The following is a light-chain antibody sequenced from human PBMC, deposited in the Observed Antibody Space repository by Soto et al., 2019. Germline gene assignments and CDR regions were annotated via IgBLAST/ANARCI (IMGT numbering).Light chain of an antibody. J-gene: IGKJ4*01. Sequence: DIQMTQSPSSLSASVGDRVTITCQASQDISNYLNWYQQKPGKAPKLLIYDAANLETGVPSRFSGSGSGTDFTFTISSLQPEDIAAYYCQQYDKLPPLTFGGGPKVEIK. CDR1: QDISNY. CDR2: DAA. V-gene: IGKV1-33*01. CDR3: QQYDKLPPLT.